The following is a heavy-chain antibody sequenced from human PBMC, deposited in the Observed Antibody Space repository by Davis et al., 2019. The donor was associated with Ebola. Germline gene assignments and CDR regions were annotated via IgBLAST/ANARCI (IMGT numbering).Heavy chain of an antibody. CDR3: AKDTSNIWFDV. Sequence: GESLKISCAASGFIFSSYVMSWVRRAPGKGLEWVSTLGLSDDTYYADSVKGRFTISRDNSKNTLHLQMNSLRVEDTAIYYCAKDTSNIWFDVWGPGTMVTVSS. D-gene: IGHD1-26*01. CDR1: GFIFSSYV. CDR2: LGLSDDT. V-gene: IGHV3-23*01. J-gene: IGHJ3*01.